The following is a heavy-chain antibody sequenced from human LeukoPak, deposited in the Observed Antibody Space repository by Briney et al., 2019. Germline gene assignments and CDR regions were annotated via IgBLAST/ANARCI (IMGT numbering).Heavy chain of an antibody. Sequence: SETLSLTCTVSGGSISSGAYYWTWIRQPAGSGLEWIGYIYYSGSTNYNPSLKSRVTISVDTSKNQFSLKLSSVTAADTAVYYCARVDNTGWFDPWGQGTLVTVSS. CDR1: GGSISSGAYY. V-gene: IGHV4-61*10. J-gene: IGHJ5*02. CDR2: IYYSGST. D-gene: IGHD1-14*01. CDR3: ARVDNTGWFDP.